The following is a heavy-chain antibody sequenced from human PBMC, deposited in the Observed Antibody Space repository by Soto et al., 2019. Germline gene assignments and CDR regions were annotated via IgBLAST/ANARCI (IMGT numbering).Heavy chain of an antibody. CDR3: AKDNHRQWLDDAFDI. Sequence: QVQLVESGGGEVQPGRSLRLSCAASGFTFSSYGMHWVRQAPGKGLEWVAVISYDGSNKYYADSVKGRFSISRDNSKNTLYLQMDSLRAEDTAVYYCAKDNHRQWLDDAFDIWGQGTMVTVSS. V-gene: IGHV3-30*18. CDR2: ISYDGSNK. D-gene: IGHD6-19*01. CDR1: GFTFSSYG. J-gene: IGHJ3*02.